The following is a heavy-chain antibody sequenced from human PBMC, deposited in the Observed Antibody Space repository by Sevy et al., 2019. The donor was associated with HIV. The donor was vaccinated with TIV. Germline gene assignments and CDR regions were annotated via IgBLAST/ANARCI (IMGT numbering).Heavy chain of an antibody. V-gene: IGHV3-7*01. J-gene: IGHJ4*02. CDR3: ARDSPPDDYVWGSYRSGTLFDY. Sequence: GGSLRLSCAASGFTFSSYWMSWVRQAPGKGLEWVANIKQDGREKYYVDSVKGRFTISRDNAKNSLYLQMNSLRAEDTAVYYCARDSPPDDYVWGSYRSGTLFDYWGQGTLVTVSS. CDR2: IKQDGREK. CDR1: GFTFSSYW. D-gene: IGHD3-16*02.